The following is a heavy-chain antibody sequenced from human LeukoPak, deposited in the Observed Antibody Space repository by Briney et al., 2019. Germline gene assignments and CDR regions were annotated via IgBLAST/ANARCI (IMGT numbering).Heavy chain of an antibody. V-gene: IGHV4-39*07. Sequence: SETLSLTCTVSGGSVSSSSFYWAYFRQPPGKGLEWIGSVYYTGATNYNPSLKSRVTISIDMSKNQFSLKLRSVTAADTAMYYCARDAGGYRYGPIPGVFDFWGQGRLVTVSS. CDR1: GGSVSSSSFY. CDR3: ARDAGGYRYGPIPGVFDF. D-gene: IGHD5-18*01. J-gene: IGHJ4*02. CDR2: VYYTGAT.